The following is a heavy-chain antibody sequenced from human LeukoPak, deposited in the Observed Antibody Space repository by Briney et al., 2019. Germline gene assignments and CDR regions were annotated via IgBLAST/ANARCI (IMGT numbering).Heavy chain of an antibody. J-gene: IGHJ4*02. D-gene: IGHD3-10*01. CDR3: TRDPRGFSSGP. CDR1: GFTFSNYA. V-gene: IGHV3-23*01. Sequence: GGSLRLSCAASGFTFSNYAMNWVRQAPGKGLEWVSGISGSGSSTYYADSVKGRFTISRDNAKNTLYLQMNSLRAEDTAVYYCTRDPRGFSSGPWGQGTLVTVSS. CDR2: ISGSGSST.